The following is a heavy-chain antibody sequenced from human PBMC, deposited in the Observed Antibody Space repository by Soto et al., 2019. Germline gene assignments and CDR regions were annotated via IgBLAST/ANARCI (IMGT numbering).Heavy chain of an antibody. D-gene: IGHD6-19*01. CDR2: INPNSGGT. CDR1: GYTFTGYY. V-gene: IGHV1-2*02. Sequence: ASVKVSCKASGYTFTGYYTHWVRQAPGQGLEWMGWINPNSGGTNYAQKFQGRVTMTRDTSISTAYMELSRLRSDDTAVYYCARDLGSGWSFDYWGQGTLVTVSS. J-gene: IGHJ4*02. CDR3: ARDLGSGWSFDY.